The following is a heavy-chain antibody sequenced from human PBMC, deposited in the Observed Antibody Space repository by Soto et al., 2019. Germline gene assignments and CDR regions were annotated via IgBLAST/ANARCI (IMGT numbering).Heavy chain of an antibody. CDR1: GFTFSSYA. V-gene: IGHV3-23*01. D-gene: IGHD3-22*01. J-gene: IGHJ4*02. CDR2: ISGSGGST. CDR3: AKEISYDSSGYLT. Sequence: PGESLRLSCAASGFTFSSYAISWVRQAPGKGLEWVSAISGSGGSTYYADSVKGRFTISRDNSKNTLYLQMNSLRAEDTAVYYCAKEISYDSSGYLTWGQGTLVTVSS.